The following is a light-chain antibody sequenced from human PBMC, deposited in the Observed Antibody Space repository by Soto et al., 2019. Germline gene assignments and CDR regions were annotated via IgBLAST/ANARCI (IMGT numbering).Light chain of an antibody. CDR3: QQYGRSPRT. V-gene: IGKV3-20*01. CDR2: DAS. Sequence: DIVLTQSPGTLSLSPGERATLSCRASQSLGTDYLAWYQQKPGQAPRLLIYDASRRATGIPVRFSGSGSGADFTLTISTLEPEDFAVYYCQQYGRSPRTFGQGTKVEIK. J-gene: IGKJ1*01. CDR1: QSLGTDY.